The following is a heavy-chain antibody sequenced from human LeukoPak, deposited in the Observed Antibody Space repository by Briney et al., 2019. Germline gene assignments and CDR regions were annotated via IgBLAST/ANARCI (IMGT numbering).Heavy chain of an antibody. D-gene: IGHD4-17*01. J-gene: IGHJ4*02. CDR3: AKDWVNGYGVNGGGDFDY. Sequence: PGGSLRLACAASGFTFSSYATSWVRQAPGEGLEWVSAISGGGDSTYYVDSVKGRFTISRDNSKNTAYLQMNSVRTEGPAVSCRAKDWVNGYGVNGGGDFDYWGQGTLVTVSS. CDR1: GFTFSSYA. CDR2: ISGGGDST. V-gene: IGHV3-23*01.